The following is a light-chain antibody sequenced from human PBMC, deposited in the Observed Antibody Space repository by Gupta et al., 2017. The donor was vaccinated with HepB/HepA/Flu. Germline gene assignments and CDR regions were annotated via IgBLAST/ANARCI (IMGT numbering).Light chain of an antibody. CDR1: QGISNY. CDR2: AAS. J-gene: IGKJ4*01. V-gene: IGKV1-27*01. Sequence: DIQMTPSPSSLSASVGDRVTITCRASQGISNYLAWYQQKPGKVPKLLIYAASTLQSGVPSRFSGSGSGTDFTLTISSLQPEDGATYYCQKYNSAPPLTFGGGTKVEIK. CDR3: QKYNSAPPLT.